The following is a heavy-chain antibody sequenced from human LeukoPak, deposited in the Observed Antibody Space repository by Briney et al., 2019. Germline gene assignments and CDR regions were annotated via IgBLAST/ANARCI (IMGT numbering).Heavy chain of an antibody. D-gene: IGHD7-27*01. CDR1: GFTVCSNY. J-gene: IGHJ1*01. CDR3: ASPGVAGLIQH. V-gene: IGHV3-53*01. Sequence: PGGSLRLSCAASGFTVCSNYMSWVRDAPGKGLEWVSVIYSGGSTYYADSVKGRFTISRDKSKNTLYLQMNSLRAEDTAVYYCASPGVAGLIQHWGQGTLVTVSS. CDR2: IYSGGST.